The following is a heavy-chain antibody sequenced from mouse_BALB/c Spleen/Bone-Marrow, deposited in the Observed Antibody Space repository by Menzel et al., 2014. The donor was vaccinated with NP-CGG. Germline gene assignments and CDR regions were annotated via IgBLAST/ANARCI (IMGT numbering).Heavy chain of an antibody. CDR3: ARKGRLPFAY. D-gene: IGHD1-2*01. V-gene: IGHV1S34*01. J-gene: IGHJ3*01. CDR1: GYSFTGYY. CDR2: ISCYNGAT. Sequence: LVKTGASVKISCKASGYSFTGYYMHWVKQSHGKSLEWIGYISCYNGATRYNQKFKDKTTLTADKSSSTAYMQLSSLTSEDSAVYYCARKGRLPFAYWGQGTLVTVSA.